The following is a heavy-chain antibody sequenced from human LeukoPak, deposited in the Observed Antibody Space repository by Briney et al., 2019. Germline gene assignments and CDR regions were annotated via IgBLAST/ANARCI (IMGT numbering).Heavy chain of an antibody. V-gene: IGHV4-59*01. CDR3: ARDAVVIMVRVNYYYGMDV. Sequence: PSETLSLTCTVSGGSISSYYWSWIRQPPGKGLEWIGYIYYSGSTNYNPSLKSRVTISVDTSKNQFSLKLSSVTAADTAVYYCARDAVVIMVRVNYYYGMDVWGQGTTVTVSS. CDR2: IYYSGST. J-gene: IGHJ6*02. CDR1: GGSISSYY. D-gene: IGHD3-10*01.